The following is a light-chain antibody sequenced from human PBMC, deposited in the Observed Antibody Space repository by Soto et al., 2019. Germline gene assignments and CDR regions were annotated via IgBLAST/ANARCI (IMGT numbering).Light chain of an antibody. J-gene: IGLJ2*01. CDR1: SSNIGAGYD. CDR2: GNN. V-gene: IGLV1-40*01. CDR3: QSYDRSLSGHVV. Sequence: QSVLTQPPSVSGAPGQRVTISCTGSSSNIGAGYDVHWYQQLPGTAPKLLIYGNNNRPSGVPDRFSGSKSGTSASLALTGLQAEDEADYYCQSYDRSLSGHVVFGGGTKLTVL.